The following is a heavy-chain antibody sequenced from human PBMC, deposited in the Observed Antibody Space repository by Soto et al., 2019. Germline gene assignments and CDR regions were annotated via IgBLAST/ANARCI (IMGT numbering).Heavy chain of an antibody. J-gene: IGHJ5*02. Sequence: ASVKVSCKASGYTFTGYYMHWVRQAPGQGLEWMGWINPNSGGTNYAQKFQGRVTMTRDTSISTAYMELSRLRSDDTAVYYCARDRTAAAGLAFDPWGQGTLVTV. CDR3: ARDRTAAAGLAFDP. CDR1: GYTFTGYY. CDR2: INPNSGGT. V-gene: IGHV1-2*02. D-gene: IGHD6-13*01.